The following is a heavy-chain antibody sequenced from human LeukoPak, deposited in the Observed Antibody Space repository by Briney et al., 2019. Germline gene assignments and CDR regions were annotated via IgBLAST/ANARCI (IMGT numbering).Heavy chain of an antibody. CDR3: ARDHPDYGSGSYFRRFDP. CDR1: GYTFTSYG. V-gene: IGHV1-69*13. CDR2: IIPIFGTA. D-gene: IGHD3-10*01. J-gene: IGHJ5*02. Sequence: SVKVSCKASGYTFTSYGISWVRQAPGQGLEWRGGIIPIFGTANYAQKFQGRVTITADESTSTAYMELSRLRSDDTAVYYCARDHPDYGSGSYFRRFDPWGQGTLVTVSS.